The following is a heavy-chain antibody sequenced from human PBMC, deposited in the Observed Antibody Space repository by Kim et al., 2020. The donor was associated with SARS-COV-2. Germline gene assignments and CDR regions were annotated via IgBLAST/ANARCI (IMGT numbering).Heavy chain of an antibody. CDR1: GYTFSSYW. CDR2: ISGDGRAT. V-gene: IGHV3-74*01. J-gene: IGHJ4*02. CDR3: ARDDRDISGSYPFDY. Sequence: GGSLRLSCAASGYTFSSYWIHWVRQVPGKGLVWVSGISGDGRATRYADSVKGRFTISRDNAKNTAHLEMNSLRADDTAIYYCARDDRDISGSYPFDYWGQGTLVTVSS. D-gene: IGHD1-26*01.